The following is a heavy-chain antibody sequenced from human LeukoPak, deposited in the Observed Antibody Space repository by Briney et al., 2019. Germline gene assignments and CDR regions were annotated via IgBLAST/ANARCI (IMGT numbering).Heavy chain of an antibody. D-gene: IGHD3-22*01. V-gene: IGHV4-61*08. CDR2: IYYSGST. Sequence: PSETLSLTCAGSGGSISSGGYYWSWIRQPPGKGLEWIGYIYYSGSTNYNPSLKSRVTISVDTSKNQFSLKLSSVTAADTAVYYCARNNGYYSPFQHWGQGTLVTVSS. CDR3: ARNNGYYSPFQH. CDR1: GGSISSGGYY. J-gene: IGHJ1*01.